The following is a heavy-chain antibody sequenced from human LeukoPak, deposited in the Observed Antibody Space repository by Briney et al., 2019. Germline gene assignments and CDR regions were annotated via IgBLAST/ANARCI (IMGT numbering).Heavy chain of an antibody. CDR3: ARDYSSGRYSYYYYYGMDV. Sequence: DSVKVSCKASGYTFTSYAMHWVRQAPGQRLEWMGWINAGNGNTKYSQKFQGRVTITRDTSASTAYMEMSRLRSEDTAVYYCARDYSSGRYSYYYYYGMDVWGQGTTVTVSS. J-gene: IGHJ6*02. CDR1: GYTFTSYA. V-gene: IGHV1-3*01. D-gene: IGHD6-19*01. CDR2: INAGNGNT.